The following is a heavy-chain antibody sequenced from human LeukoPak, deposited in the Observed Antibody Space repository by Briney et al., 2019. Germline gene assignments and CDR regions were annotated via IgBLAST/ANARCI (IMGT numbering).Heavy chain of an antibody. J-gene: IGHJ3*02. CDR1: GGSIISSTYY. V-gene: IGHV4-39*02. CDR3: ARDSERELAHYDSSGYYNAFDI. D-gene: IGHD3-22*01. Sequence: SETLSLTCTVSGGSIISSTYYWGWIRQPPGKGLEWIGSIYYSGTTYYNPSLKSRVTISVDTSRNQFSLKLSSVTAADTAVFHCARDSERELAHYDSSGYYNAFDIWGQGTMVTVSS. CDR2: IYYSGTT.